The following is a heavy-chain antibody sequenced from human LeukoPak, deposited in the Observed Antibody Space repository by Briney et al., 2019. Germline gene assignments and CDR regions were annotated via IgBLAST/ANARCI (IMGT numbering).Heavy chain of an antibody. CDR1: GGTFSSYA. D-gene: IGHD2-21*02. CDR2: ISAYNGNT. V-gene: IGHV1-18*01. J-gene: IGHJ4*02. Sequence: ASVKVSCKASGGTFSSYAISWVRQAPGQGLEWMGWISAYNGNTNYAQKLQGRVTMTTDTSTSTAYMELRSLRSDDTAVYYCARDPSIIYCGGDCYSLDYWGQGTLVTVSS. CDR3: ARDPSIIYCGGDCYSLDY.